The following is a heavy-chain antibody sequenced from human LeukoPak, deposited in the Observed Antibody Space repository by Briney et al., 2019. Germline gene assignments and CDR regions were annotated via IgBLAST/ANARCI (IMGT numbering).Heavy chain of an antibody. V-gene: IGHV5-51*01. Sequence: GESLKISCKGSGYSFTSYWIGWVRQMPGKGLEWMGIIYPGDSDTRYSPSFQGQVTISADKSISTAYLQWSSLKASDTAMYYCARLPRAYDYVWGSYRYSPYFDYWGQGILVTVSS. CDR2: IYPGDSDT. CDR1: GYSFTSYW. CDR3: ARLPRAYDYVWGSYRYSPYFDY. J-gene: IGHJ4*02. D-gene: IGHD3-16*02.